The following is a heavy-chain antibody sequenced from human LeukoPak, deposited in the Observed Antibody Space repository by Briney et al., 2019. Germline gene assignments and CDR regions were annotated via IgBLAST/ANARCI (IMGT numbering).Heavy chain of an antibody. J-gene: IGHJ4*02. D-gene: IGHD1-26*01. CDR1: GFSFSDHY. Sequence: GGSLRLSCATSGFSFSDHYIGWVRQAPGKGLGWVGRNRNKANSYTTDYAASVKGRFTVSRDASKNSLYLLMNSLKTEDTAVYYCCVMSPSGGIDYFDFWGQGTLVTVSS. CDR2: NRNKANSYTT. CDR3: CVMSPSGGIDYFDF. V-gene: IGHV3-72*01.